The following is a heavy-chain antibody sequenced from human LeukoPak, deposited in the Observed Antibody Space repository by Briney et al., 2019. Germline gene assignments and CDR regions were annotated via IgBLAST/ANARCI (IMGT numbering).Heavy chain of an antibody. CDR3: AREAQDIVVVVAATIIGNWFDP. CDR2: IYYSGST. J-gene: IGHJ5*02. CDR1: GGSISSSSYY. D-gene: IGHD2-15*01. V-gene: IGHV4-39*07. Sequence: PSETLSLTCTVSGGSISSSSYYWGWIRQPPGKGLEWIGSIYYSGSTYYNPSLKSRVTISVDTSKNQFSLKLSSVTAADTAVYYCAREAQDIVVVVAATIIGNWFDPWGQGTLVTVSS.